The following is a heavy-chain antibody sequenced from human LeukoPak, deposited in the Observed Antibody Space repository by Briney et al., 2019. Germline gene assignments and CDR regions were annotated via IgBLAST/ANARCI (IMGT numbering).Heavy chain of an antibody. J-gene: IGHJ5*02. CDR3: AKEENGNWGAPWFDP. CDR2: IRGSGDIT. D-gene: IGHD7-27*01. CDR1: GFTFSSYA. Sequence: GGSLRLSCAASGFTFSSYAMSWVRQAPGKGLEWVSAIRGSGDITHYADSVKGRFTISRDNSKNTLYLQMNSLRAEDTAVYYCAKEENGNWGAPWFDPWGQGTLVTVSS. V-gene: IGHV3-23*01.